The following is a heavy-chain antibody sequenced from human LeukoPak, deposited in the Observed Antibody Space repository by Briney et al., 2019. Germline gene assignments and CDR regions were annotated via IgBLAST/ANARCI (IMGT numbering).Heavy chain of an antibody. D-gene: IGHD6-13*01. J-gene: IGHJ4*02. Sequence: GGSLRLSCAASGFTFSGYYMSWIRQAPGKGLEWVSYISPRGNPIYYADSVKGRFTISRDNAKNSLFLQLNSLRAEDTAVYYCARDSDSSTWAFDYWGQGTVVTVSS. CDR1: GFTFSGYY. CDR3: ARDSDSSTWAFDY. CDR2: ISPRGNPI. V-gene: IGHV3-11*01.